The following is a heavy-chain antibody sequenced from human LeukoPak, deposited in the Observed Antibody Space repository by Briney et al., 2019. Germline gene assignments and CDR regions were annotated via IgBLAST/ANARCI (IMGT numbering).Heavy chain of an antibody. CDR2: ISGSGDIT. D-gene: IGHD2-2*01. J-gene: IGHJ4*02. CDR1: GFTFRSYA. Sequence: GGSLRLSCAASGFTFRSYAMSWVRQAPGKGLEWVSAISGSGDITYYADSVKGRFTMSRDNFKNTLYLQMNSLRVEDTAVYYCAKVSRFAVVPAAMLDYWGQGIQVTVSS. CDR3: AKVSRFAVVPAAMLDY. V-gene: IGHV3-23*01.